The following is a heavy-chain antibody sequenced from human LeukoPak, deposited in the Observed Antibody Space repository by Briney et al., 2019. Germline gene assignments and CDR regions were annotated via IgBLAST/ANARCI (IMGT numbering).Heavy chain of an antibody. J-gene: IGHJ4*02. Sequence: GAALKISWKGSGSSFTSYWIGWVRPMPGKGLGWMGIIYPGDSDTRYSPSFQGQVTISADKSISTAYLQWSSLKASDTAMYYCARRGSYGFFDYWGQGTLVTVSS. V-gene: IGHV5-51*01. D-gene: IGHD5-18*01. CDR3: ARRGSYGFFDY. CDR1: GSSFTSYW. CDR2: IYPGDSDT.